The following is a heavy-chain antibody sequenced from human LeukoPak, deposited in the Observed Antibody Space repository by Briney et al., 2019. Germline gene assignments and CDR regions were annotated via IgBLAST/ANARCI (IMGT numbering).Heavy chain of an antibody. D-gene: IGHD3-22*01. J-gene: IGHJ4*02. Sequence: GGSLRLSCEASGFTFSSYAMSWVRQAPGKGLEWVSTISGSGSSTYYADSVKGRFTISRDNSKNAVYLQMNSLRAEDTAVYYCAGTIVGKWAIDYWGQGTLVTVSS. CDR3: AGTIVGKWAIDY. CDR1: GFTFSSYA. V-gene: IGHV3-23*01. CDR2: ISGSGSST.